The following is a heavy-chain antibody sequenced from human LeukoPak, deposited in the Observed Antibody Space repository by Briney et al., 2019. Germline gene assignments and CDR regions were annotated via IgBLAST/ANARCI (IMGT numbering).Heavy chain of an antibody. CDR1: GFTFSTYG. J-gene: IGHJ4*02. Sequence: GGTLRLSCAASGFTFSTYGMSWVRQAPGKGPEWVSAISASGGSTYYADSVKGRFTISRDKSKNTLYLQMNSLRAEDTAVYYCARRAGDYSHPYDYWGQGILVTVSS. CDR3: ARRAGDYSHPYDY. V-gene: IGHV3-23*01. CDR2: ISASGGST. D-gene: IGHD3-22*01.